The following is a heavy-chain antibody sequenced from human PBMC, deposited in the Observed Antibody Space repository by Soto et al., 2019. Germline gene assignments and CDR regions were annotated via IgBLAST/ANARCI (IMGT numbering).Heavy chain of an antibody. D-gene: IGHD3-3*01. V-gene: IGHV1-18*01. Sequence: ASVKVSCKASGYTFTSYGISWVRQAPGQGLAWMGWISAYNGNTNYAQKLQGRVTMTTDTSTSTAYMELRSLRSDDTAVYYCARDRAGTIFGVVTGYYYYMAVWGKGATVTVSS. CDR1: GYTFTSYG. CDR3: ARDRAGTIFGVVTGYYYYMAV. J-gene: IGHJ6*03. CDR2: ISAYNGNT.